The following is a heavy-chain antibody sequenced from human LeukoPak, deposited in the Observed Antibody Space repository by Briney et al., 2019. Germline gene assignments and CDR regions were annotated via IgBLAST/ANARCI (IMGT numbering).Heavy chain of an antibody. J-gene: IGHJ4*02. CDR3: ARNQRGVAAAIDY. V-gene: IGHV3-74*01. CDR2: INSDGINT. Sequence: SGGSLRLSCAASGFTFSNYWMHWVRQAPGKGLVWVSRINSDGINTSYADSVKGRFTISRDNAKNSLYLQMNSLRAEDTAVYYCARNQRGVAAAIDYWGQGTLVTVSS. CDR1: GFTFSNYW. D-gene: IGHD6-13*01.